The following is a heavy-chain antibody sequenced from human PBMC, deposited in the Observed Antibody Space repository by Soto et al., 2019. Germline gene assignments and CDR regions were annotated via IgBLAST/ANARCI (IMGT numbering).Heavy chain of an antibody. D-gene: IGHD6-19*01. CDR3: ARPGGQWLVLDWFDP. V-gene: IGHV1-3*01. CDR2: INAGNGNT. J-gene: IGHJ5*02. CDR1: GYTFTSYA. Sequence: QVQLVQSGAEVKKPGASVKVSCKASGYTFTSYAMHWVRQAPGQRLEWMGWINAGNGNTKYSQKFQGRVTITRDTSGSTAYMELSSLRSEVTAVYYCARPGGQWLVLDWFDPWGQGTLVTVSS.